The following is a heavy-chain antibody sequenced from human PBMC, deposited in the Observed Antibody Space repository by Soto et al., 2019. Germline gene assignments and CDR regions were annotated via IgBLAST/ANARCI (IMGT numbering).Heavy chain of an antibody. CDR2: ISAYNGNT. V-gene: IGHV1-18*01. CDR1: GYTFTSYG. J-gene: IGHJ5*02. Sequence: QVQLVQSGAEVKKPGASVKVSCKASGYTFTSYGISWVRQAPGQGLEWMGWISAYNGNTNNAQKLQGRVTMTPDTSTSTAYMELRSLRSDDTAVYYCARFFRRGTIAAAGTGGWFDPWGQGTLVTVSS. D-gene: IGHD6-13*01. CDR3: ARFFRRGTIAAAGTGGWFDP.